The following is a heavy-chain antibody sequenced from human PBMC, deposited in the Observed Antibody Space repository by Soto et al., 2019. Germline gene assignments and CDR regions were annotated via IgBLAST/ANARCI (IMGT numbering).Heavy chain of an antibody. Sequence: VQLLESGGGLVQPGGSLRLSCAASGFTFSNYAMTWVRQAPGKGLDWVSDISAGGGSTHYADSVKGRFTISRDNSTNTLYLQMNSLRADDTAIYYCAKNWPSGTTLRPSLDSWGQGTLLTVSS. D-gene: IGHD1-7*01. J-gene: IGHJ4*02. CDR1: GFTFSNYA. V-gene: IGHV3-23*01. CDR2: ISAGGGST. CDR3: AKNWPSGTTLRPSLDS.